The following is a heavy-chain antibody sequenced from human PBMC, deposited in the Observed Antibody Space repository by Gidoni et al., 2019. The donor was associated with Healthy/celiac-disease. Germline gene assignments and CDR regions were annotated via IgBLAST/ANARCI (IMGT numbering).Heavy chain of an antibody. CDR2: INHSGST. J-gene: IGHJ5*02. CDR3: ARGRIAAAGRRYNWFDP. Sequence: SLTCAVYGGSFSGYYWSWIRQPPGKGLEWIGEINHSGSTNYNPSLKSRVTISVDTSKNQFSLKLSSVTAADTAVYYCARGRIAAAGRRYNWFDPWGQGTLVTVSS. D-gene: IGHD6-13*01. V-gene: IGHV4-34*01. CDR1: GGSFSGYY.